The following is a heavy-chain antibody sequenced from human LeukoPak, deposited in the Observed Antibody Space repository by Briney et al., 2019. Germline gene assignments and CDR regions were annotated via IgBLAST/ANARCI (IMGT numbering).Heavy chain of an antibody. D-gene: IGHD3-9*01. CDR2: IYYNGNT. CDR3: ARGGTYNGILSFDP. J-gene: IGHJ5*02. CDR1: GGSISSYY. Sequence: SETLSLTCSVSGGSISSYYWSWIRQPPGKGLEWIGYIYYNGNTNYSPSLKSRVTISLDTSRIQFSLKLTSVTAADTAVYYCARGGTYNGILSFDPWGQGTLVTVSS. V-gene: IGHV4-59*01.